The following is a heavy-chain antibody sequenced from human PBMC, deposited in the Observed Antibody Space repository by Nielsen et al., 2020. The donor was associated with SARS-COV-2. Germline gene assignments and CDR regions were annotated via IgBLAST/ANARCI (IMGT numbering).Heavy chain of an antibody. V-gene: IGHV1-69*04. D-gene: IGHD6-19*01. J-gene: IGHJ4*02. CDR3: ARDRAVAGTLAY. CDR2: IIPILGIA. Sequence: SVKVSCKASGGTFSSYAISWVRQAPGQGLEWMGRIIPILGIANYAQKFQGRVTITADKSTSTAYMELSSLRSEDTAVYYCARDRAVAGTLAYWGQGTLVTVSS. CDR1: GGTFSSYA.